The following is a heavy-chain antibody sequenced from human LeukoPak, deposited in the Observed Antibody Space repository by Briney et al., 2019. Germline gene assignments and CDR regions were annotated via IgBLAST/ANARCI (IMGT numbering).Heavy chain of an antibody. Sequence: GGSLRLSCTASGFTFGDYAMSWVRQAPGKGLEWVGFIRSKAYGGTTEYAASVKGRFTISRDDSKSIAYLQMNSLKTEDTAVYYCTRVGLRYFDSLDYWGQGTLVTVSS. D-gene: IGHD3-9*01. J-gene: IGHJ4*02. V-gene: IGHV3-49*04. CDR3: TRVGLRYFDSLDY. CDR1: GFTFGDYA. CDR2: IRSKAYGGTT.